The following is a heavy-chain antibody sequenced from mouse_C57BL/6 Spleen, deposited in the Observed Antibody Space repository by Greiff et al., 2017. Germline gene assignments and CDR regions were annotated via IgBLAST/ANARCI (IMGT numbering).Heavy chain of an antibody. J-gene: IGHJ3*01. V-gene: IGHV1-81*01. CDR2: IYPRSGNT. CDR3: ARHVDSNWGAY. D-gene: IGHD2-5*01. CDR1: GYTFTSYG. Sequence: QVQLQQSGAELARPGASVKLSCKASGYTFTSYGISWVKQRTGQGLEWIGEIYPRSGNTYYNEKFKGKATLTADKSSSTAYMELRSLTSADSAVYFCARHVDSNWGAYWGQGTLVTVSA.